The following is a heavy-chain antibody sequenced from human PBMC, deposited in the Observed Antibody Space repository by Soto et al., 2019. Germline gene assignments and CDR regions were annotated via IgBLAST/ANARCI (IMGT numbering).Heavy chain of an antibody. CDR3: ARETTVVTFDY. CDR1: GGSISSGGYY. J-gene: IGHJ4*02. Sequence: QVQLQESGPGLVKPSQTLSLTCTVSGGSISSGGYYWSWIRQHPGKGLEWIGYIYYSGSTYYNPSPRGRVTITVDPSKNQFSLKLSSVTAADTAVYYCARETTVVTFDYWGQGTLVTVSS. V-gene: IGHV4-31*03. D-gene: IGHD4-17*01. CDR2: IYYSGST.